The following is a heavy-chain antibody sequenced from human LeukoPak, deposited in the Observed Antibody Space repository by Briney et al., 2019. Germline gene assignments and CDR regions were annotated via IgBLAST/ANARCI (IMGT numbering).Heavy chain of an antibody. Sequence: SETLSLTCTVSGGSISSSSYYWGWIRQPPGKGLEWIGSIYYSGSTYYNPSLKSRVTISVDTSKNQFSLKLSSVTAADTAVYYCARQGIVEATSDPPLDYWGQGTLVTVSS. V-gene: IGHV4-39*01. J-gene: IGHJ4*02. CDR1: GGSISSSSYY. CDR2: IYYSGST. D-gene: IGHD1-26*01. CDR3: ARQGIVEATSDPPLDY.